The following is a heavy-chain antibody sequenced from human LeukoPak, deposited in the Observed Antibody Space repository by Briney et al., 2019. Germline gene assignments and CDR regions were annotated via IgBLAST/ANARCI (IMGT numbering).Heavy chain of an antibody. D-gene: IGHD2-15*01. CDR1: GGSMSSYY. CDR3: ARYWWSGAAPGSWFDP. V-gene: IGHV4-59*08. J-gene: IGHJ5*02. CDR2: INYSGNT. Sequence: SETLSLTCTVSGGSMSSYYWNWIRQPPGKGLEWIGYINYSGNTNYNPSLKSRVTISIDTSKNQFSLKLSSVTAADTAVYYCARYWWSGAAPGSWFDPWGQGTPVTVSS.